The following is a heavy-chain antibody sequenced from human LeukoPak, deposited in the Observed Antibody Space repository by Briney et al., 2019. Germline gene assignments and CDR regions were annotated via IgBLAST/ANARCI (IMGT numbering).Heavy chain of an antibody. D-gene: IGHD3-3*01. Sequence: PSETLSLTCTVSGGSISSYYWSWIRQPPGKGLEWIGYIYYSGSTNYNPSLKSRVTISVDTSKNQFSLKLSSVTAADTAVYYCARWNHWSGYQDYWGQGTLVTVSS. CDR3: ARWNHWSGYQDY. V-gene: IGHV4-59*01. CDR2: IYYSGST. CDR1: GGSISSYY. J-gene: IGHJ4*02.